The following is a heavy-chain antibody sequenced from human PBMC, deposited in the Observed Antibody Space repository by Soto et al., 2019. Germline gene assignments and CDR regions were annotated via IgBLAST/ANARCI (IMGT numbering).Heavy chain of an antibody. CDR1: GFSISSSSYY. CDR3: AKGGSGSYSNAFDI. Sequence: SETLCLTCTVSGFSISSSSYYLGWIRQPPGKGLEWIGSIYYSGSTYYNPSLKSRVTISVDTSKNQFSLKLSSVTAADTAVYYCAKGGSGSYSNAFDIRGQGTMVTVSS. CDR2: IYYSGST. V-gene: IGHV4-39*01. J-gene: IGHJ3*02. D-gene: IGHD3-10*01.